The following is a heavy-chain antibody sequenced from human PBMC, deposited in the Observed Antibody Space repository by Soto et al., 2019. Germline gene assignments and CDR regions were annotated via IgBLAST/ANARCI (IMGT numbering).Heavy chain of an antibody. J-gene: IGHJ4*02. CDR1: GFTFSSYG. Sequence: GGSLRLSCAASGFTFSSYGMHWVRQAPGKGLEWVAVIWYDGSNKYYADSVKGRFTISRDNSKNTLYLQMNSLRAEDPAVYYYARAKKAPGDSAFAYWGQGTLVPVSS. CDR3: ARAKKAPGDSAFAY. V-gene: IGHV3-33*01. CDR2: IWYDGSNK. D-gene: IGHD2-21*02.